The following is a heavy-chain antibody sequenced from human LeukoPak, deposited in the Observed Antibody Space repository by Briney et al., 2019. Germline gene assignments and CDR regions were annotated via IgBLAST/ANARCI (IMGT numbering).Heavy chain of an antibody. V-gene: IGHV1-2*06. J-gene: IGHJ6*02. D-gene: IGHD1-26*01. CDR3: ARDFYSGNYFFFYGMDV. Sequence: ASVKVSFKASGYTFTDYYMHWVRQAPGQGLEWMGRINPTHGGSNYAQKFQGRVTLTLDTSISTAYMELSRLTSDDTAVYYCARDFYSGNYFFFYGMDVWGRGTTVTVSS. CDR2: INPTHGGS. CDR1: GYTFTDYY.